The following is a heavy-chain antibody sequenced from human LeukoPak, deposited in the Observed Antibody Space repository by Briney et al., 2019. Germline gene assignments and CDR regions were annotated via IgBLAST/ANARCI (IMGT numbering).Heavy chain of an antibody. Sequence: GGSLRLSCAASGFTFSSYSMNWVRQAPGKGLEWVAYISSGGGTIYYADSVRGRFTISRDNAKSSLYLQMNSLRAEDTAVYYCAKEFTPENSGFDAFDIWGLGTMVTVSS. V-gene: IGHV3-48*04. CDR1: GFTFSSYS. CDR3: AKEFTPENSGFDAFDI. J-gene: IGHJ3*02. D-gene: IGHD3-22*01. CDR2: ISSGGGTI.